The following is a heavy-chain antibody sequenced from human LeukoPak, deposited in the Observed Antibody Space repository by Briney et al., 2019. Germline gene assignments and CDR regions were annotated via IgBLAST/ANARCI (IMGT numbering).Heavy chain of an antibody. CDR2: IAAYNGAT. Sequence: ASVKVSCKASGYPFTNYGLTWVRQTPGQGLQWMGWIAAYNGATNYAQIFQGRISMTTDTSTNTGYMELRSLTSDDTAVYYCAREDSNSENFWGQGTLVTVSS. CDR3: AREDSNSENF. CDR1: GYPFTNYG. J-gene: IGHJ4*02. D-gene: IGHD2/OR15-2a*01. V-gene: IGHV1-18*04.